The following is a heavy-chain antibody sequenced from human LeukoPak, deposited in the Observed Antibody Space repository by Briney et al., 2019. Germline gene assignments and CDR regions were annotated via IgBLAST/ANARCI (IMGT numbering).Heavy chain of an antibody. CDR3: ARVSCSSTSCPDVFDY. D-gene: IGHD2-2*01. CDR1: GGSISSYY. J-gene: IGHJ4*02. CDR2: IYYSGST. Sequence: SETLSLTCTVSGGSISSYYWSWIRQPPGKGLEWIGYIYYSGSTNYNPSLKSRVTISVDTSKNRFSLKLSSVTAADTAVYYCARVSCSSTSCPDVFDYWGQGTLVTVSS. V-gene: IGHV4-59*01.